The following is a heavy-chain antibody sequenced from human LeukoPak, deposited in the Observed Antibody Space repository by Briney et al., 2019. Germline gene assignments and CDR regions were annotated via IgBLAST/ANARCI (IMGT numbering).Heavy chain of an antibody. J-gene: IGHJ5*02. V-gene: IGHV4-30-4*01. CDR3: ARDHSGYYGSGGRLDP. D-gene: IGHD3-10*01. CDR2: IYYSGST. Sequence: PSQTLSLTCTVSGGSISSGDYYWSWIRRPPGKGLECIGYIYYSGSTYYNPSLKSRVTISVDTSKNQFSLKLSSVTAADTAVYYCARDHSGYYGSGGRLDPWGQGTLVTVSS. CDR1: GGSISSGDYY.